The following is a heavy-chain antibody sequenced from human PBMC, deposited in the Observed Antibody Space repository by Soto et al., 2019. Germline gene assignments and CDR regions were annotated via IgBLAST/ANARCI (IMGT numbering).Heavy chain of an antibody. CDR3: ARIYSNYDDRIQYYYYMDV. J-gene: IGHJ6*03. Sequence: PSETLSLTCAVYGGSFSGYYWSWIRQPPGKGLEWIGEIYHSGSTNYNPSLKSRVTISVDTSKNQFSLKLSSVTAADTAVYYCARIYSNYDDRIQYYYYMDVWGKGTTVTVSS. V-gene: IGHV4-34*01. CDR2: IYHSGST. CDR1: GGSFSGYY. D-gene: IGHD4-4*01.